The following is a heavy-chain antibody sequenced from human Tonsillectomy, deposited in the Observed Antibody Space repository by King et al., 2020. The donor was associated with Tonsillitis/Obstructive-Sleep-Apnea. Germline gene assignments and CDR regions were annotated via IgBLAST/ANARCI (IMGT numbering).Heavy chain of an antibody. Sequence: QVQLQESGPGLVKPSETLSLTCTVSGGSISSYYWTWIRPPPGKGLEWIGYIYYSGSTNYNPSLKSRVTISVDTSKNQFSLKLSSVTAADTAVYYCARVLENSGDDSYFDLWGRGTLVTVSS. CDR3: ARVLENSGDDSYFDL. D-gene: IGHD4-23*01. CDR2: IYYSGST. CDR1: GGSISSYY. J-gene: IGHJ2*01. V-gene: IGHV4-59*01.